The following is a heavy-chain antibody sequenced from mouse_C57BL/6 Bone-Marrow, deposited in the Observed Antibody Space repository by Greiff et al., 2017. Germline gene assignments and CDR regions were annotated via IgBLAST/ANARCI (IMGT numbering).Heavy chain of an antibody. J-gene: IGHJ2*01. CDR1: GYTFTDYY. D-gene: IGHD1-1*01. CDR2: IYPGSGNT. V-gene: IGHV1-76*01. Sequence: QVQLKQSGAELVRPGASVKLSCKASGYTFTDYYINWVKQRPGQGLEWIARIYPGSGNTYYNEKFKGKATLTAEKSSSTAYMQLSSLTSEDSAVYICAREGITTVVADFDYRGQGTTLTVSS. CDR3: AREGITTVVADFDY.